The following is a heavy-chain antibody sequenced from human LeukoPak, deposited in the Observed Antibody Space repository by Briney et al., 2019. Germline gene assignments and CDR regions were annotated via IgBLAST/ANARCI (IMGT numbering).Heavy chain of an antibody. V-gene: IGHV4-59*08. CDR3: ARLDTAMVSSFDY. CDR1: GGSISSYY. D-gene: IGHD5-18*01. CDR2: IYYSGGT. J-gene: IGHJ4*02. Sequence: PSETLSLTCTVSGGSISSYYWSWIRQPPGKGLEWIGYIYYSGGTNYNPSLKSRVTISVDTSKNQFSLKLSSVTAADTAVYYCARLDTAMVSSFDYWGQGTLVTVSS.